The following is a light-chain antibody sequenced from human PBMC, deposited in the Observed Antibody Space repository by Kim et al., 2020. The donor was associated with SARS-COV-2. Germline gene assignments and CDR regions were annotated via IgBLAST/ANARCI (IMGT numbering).Light chain of an antibody. V-gene: IGKV3-15*01. Sequence: SPGRLVTPSCPATDSVSPCLAWYQQRPGQAPTLLIYGASTRATGIPARFTGSGSGSQFTLTIRGLQSEDFAVYHCHQYHTWPYSFGRGTKLEI. CDR3: HQYHTWPYS. J-gene: IGKJ2*03. CDR1: DSVSPC. CDR2: GAS.